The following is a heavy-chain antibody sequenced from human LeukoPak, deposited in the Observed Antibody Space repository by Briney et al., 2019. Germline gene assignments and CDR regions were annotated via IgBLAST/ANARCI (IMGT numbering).Heavy chain of an antibody. J-gene: IGHJ4*02. Sequence: PSETLSLTCTVSGGSISNYYWCWIRQPPGKGLEWIGYIDYSGSTNSNPSLKSRVTISLDTSKNQFSLKLSSVTAADTAVYYCARAGQFISARPITFDYWGQGSLVTVSS. V-gene: IGHV4-59*01. CDR1: GGSISNYY. D-gene: IGHD6-6*01. CDR3: ARAGQFISARPITFDY. CDR2: IDYSGST.